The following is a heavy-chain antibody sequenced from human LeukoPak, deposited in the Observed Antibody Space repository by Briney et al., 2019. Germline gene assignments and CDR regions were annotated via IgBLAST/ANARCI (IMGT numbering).Heavy chain of an antibody. CDR2: IRYDGSNK. CDR1: GFTFSSYG. Sequence: PGGSLRLSCAASGFTFSSYGMHWVRQAPGKGLEWVAFIRYDGSNKYYADSVKGRFTISRDNSKNTLYPQMNSLRAEDTAVYYCAKDWDHACSGGSCYEDIWGQGTMVTVSS. V-gene: IGHV3-30*02. J-gene: IGHJ3*02. D-gene: IGHD2-15*01. CDR3: AKDWDHACSGGSCYEDI.